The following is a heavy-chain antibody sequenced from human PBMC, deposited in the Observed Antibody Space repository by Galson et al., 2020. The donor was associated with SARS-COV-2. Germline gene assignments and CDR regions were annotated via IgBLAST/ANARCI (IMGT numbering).Heavy chain of an antibody. J-gene: IGHJ6*02. CDR2: INTNTGNP. D-gene: IGHD1-26*01. CDR1: GYTFTSYA. V-gene: IGHV7-4-1*02. Sequence: ASVKVSCKASGYTFTSYAMNWVRQAPGQGLEWMGWINTNTGNPTYAQGFTGRFVFSLDTSVSTAYLQISSLKAEDTAVYYCASDLATDYYYYYGMDVWGQGTTVTVS. CDR3: ASDLATDYYYYYGMDV.